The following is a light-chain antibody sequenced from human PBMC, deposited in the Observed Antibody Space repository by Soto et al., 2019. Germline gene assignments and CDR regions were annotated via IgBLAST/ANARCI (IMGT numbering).Light chain of an antibody. V-gene: IGKV1-5*01. J-gene: IGKJ1*01. CDR2: DAS. CDR1: QSISSW. Sequence: DIQMTQSPSTLSASAGDRVTITCLASQSISSWLAWYQQKPGKAPKLLIYDASSLESGVPSRFSGSGSGTEFTLTISSLQPDDFETYYCQQYNSYSWTFGQGTTVDIK. CDR3: QQYNSYSWT.